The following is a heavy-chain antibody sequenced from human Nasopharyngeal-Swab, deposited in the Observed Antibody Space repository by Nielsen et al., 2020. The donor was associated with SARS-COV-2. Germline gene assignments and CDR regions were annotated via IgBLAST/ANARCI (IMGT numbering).Heavy chain of an antibody. J-gene: IGHJ6*03. D-gene: IGHD3-10*01. V-gene: IGHV4-34*01. CDR3: ARGRRHYYGSGSYYYYYYMDV. CDR2: INHSGST. CDR1: GGSFSGYY. Sequence: ETLSLTCAVYGGSFSGYYWSWIRQPPGKGLEWIGEINHSGSTNYNPSLKSRVTISVDTSKNQFSLKLSSVTAADTAVYYCARGRRHYYGSGSYYYYYYMDVWGKGTTVTVSS.